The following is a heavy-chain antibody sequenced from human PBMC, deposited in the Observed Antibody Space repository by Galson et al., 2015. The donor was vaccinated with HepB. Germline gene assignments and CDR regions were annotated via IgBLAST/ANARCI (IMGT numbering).Heavy chain of an antibody. CDR2: INSDGSST. V-gene: IGHV3-74*01. CDR1: GFTFSSYW. D-gene: IGHD6-19*01. J-gene: IGHJ4*02. CDR3: ALAGYSSGSFDY. Sequence: SLRLSCAASGFTFSSYWMHWVRQAPGKGLVWVSRINSDGSSTSYADSVKGRFTISRDNAKNTLYLQMNSLRAEDTAVYYCALAGYSSGSFDYWGQGTLVTVSS.